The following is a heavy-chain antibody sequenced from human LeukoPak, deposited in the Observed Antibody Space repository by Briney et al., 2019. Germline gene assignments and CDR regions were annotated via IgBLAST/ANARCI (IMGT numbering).Heavy chain of an antibody. CDR2: IHNIENI. Sequence: PSETLSLTCTVSGGSISSYYWSWIRQAPGKGLEWIGNIHNIENINYNPSLKSRVTISLDTSKNQFSLKMTSVTAVDTAVYYCARTLKWLAFDYWGQGTLVTVSS. CDR1: GGSISSYY. D-gene: IGHD3-22*01. V-gene: IGHV4-59*01. CDR3: ARTLKWLAFDY. J-gene: IGHJ4*02.